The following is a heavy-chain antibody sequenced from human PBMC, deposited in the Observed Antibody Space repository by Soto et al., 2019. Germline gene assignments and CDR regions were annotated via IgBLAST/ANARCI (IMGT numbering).Heavy chain of an antibody. V-gene: IGHV3-21*01. D-gene: IGHD2-2*01. CDR1: GFTFSSYS. CDR2: ISSSSSYI. J-gene: IGHJ6*02. CDR3: AREGGYCSSTSCYFYYYYGMDV. Sequence: GGSLRLSCAASGFTFSSYSMNWVRQAPGKGLEWVSSISSSSSYIYYADSVKGRFTISRDNAKNSLYLQMNSLRAEDTAVYYCAREGGYCSSTSCYFYYYYGMDVWGQGTTVTVSS.